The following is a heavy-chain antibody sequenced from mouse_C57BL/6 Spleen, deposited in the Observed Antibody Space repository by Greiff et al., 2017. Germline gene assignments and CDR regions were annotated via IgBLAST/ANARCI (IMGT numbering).Heavy chain of an antibody. CDR3: AIGITTVVANYAMDY. CDR1: GYTFTSYW. J-gene: IGHJ4*01. Sequence: QVQLQQSGAELAKPGASVKLSCKASGYTFTSYWMHWVKQRPGQGLEWIGYINPSSGYTKYNQKFKDKATLTADKSSSTAYMQLSSLTYEGSAVYYCAIGITTVVANYAMDYWGQGTSVTVSS. V-gene: IGHV1-7*01. CDR2: INPSSGYT. D-gene: IGHD1-1*01.